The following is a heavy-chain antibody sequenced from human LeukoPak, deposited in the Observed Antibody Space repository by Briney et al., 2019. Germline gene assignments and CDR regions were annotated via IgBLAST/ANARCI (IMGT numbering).Heavy chain of an antibody. J-gene: IGHJ4*02. D-gene: IGHD3-10*01. CDR1: GFTFSSYG. V-gene: IGHV3-30*03. CDR2: ISYDGSNK. Sequence: GRSLRLSCAASGFTFSSYGMHWVRQAPGKGLEWVAVISYDGSNKYYADSVKGRFTISRDNSKNTLYLQMNSLRAEDTAVYYCARDPLWFGGWYFDYWGQGTLVTVSS. CDR3: ARDPLWFGGWYFDY.